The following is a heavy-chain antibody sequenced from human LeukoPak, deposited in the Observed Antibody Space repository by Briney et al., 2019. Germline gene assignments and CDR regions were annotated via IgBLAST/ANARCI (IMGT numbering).Heavy chain of an antibody. CDR3: ARVSFGSTRHYYYYMDV. Sequence: SETLSLTCTVSGGSISSYYWSWIRQPPGKGLEWIGYIYYSGSTNYNPSLKSRVTMSVDTSKNQFSLKLSSVTAADTAVYYCARVSFGSTRHYYYYMDVWGKGTTVTVSS. CDR1: GGSISSYY. CDR2: IYYSGST. J-gene: IGHJ6*03. V-gene: IGHV4-59*08. D-gene: IGHD2-2*01.